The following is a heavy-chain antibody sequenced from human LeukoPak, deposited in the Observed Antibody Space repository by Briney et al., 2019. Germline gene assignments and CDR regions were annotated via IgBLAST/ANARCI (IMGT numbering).Heavy chain of an antibody. J-gene: IGHJ4*02. V-gene: IGHV3-23*01. CDR2: MSGGGGST. D-gene: IGHD6-19*01. CDR1: GLTFNNAW. Sequence: GGSLRLSCAASGLTFNNAWLTWVRQAPGKGLEWVSGMSGGGGSTYYADSVKGRFTISRDNSKNTLYLQMNSLRAEDTAIYYCAKTSSGWYPFDYWGQGTLVTVSS. CDR3: AKTSSGWYPFDY.